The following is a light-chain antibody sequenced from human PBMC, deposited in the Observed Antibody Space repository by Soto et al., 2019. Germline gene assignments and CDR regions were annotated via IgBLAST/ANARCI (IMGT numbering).Light chain of an antibody. CDR3: QQYVSSVT. V-gene: IGKV3-20*01. J-gene: IGKJ1*01. CDR2: GAS. CDR1: QSVDSSF. Sequence: EIVLTQSPGFLSLSPGERATLSCRASQSVDSSFFAWYQQKPGQAPRLLIYGASKRATGIPERFSGSGSGRDCTLTMSGLEPEDVAGYYCQQYVSSVTFGQGPKVEIK.